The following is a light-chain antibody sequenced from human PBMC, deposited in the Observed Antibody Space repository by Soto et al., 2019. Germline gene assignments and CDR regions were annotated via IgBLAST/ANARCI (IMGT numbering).Light chain of an antibody. Sequence: EIVLTQSPATLSLSPGERATLSCRASQSVSSYLAWYQQKPGQAPRLLIYDASNRATGIPARFSGSGSVTDFPLTISSLETEDFAVYYCQQRSNAWTFGQGTKVEIK. J-gene: IGKJ1*01. CDR3: QQRSNAWT. CDR2: DAS. CDR1: QSVSSY. V-gene: IGKV3-11*01.